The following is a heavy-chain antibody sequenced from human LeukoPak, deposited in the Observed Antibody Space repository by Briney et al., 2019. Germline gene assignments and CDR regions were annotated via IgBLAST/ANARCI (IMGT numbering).Heavy chain of an antibody. CDR3: ARGSEYYYDSSGYYLGY. J-gene: IGHJ4*02. V-gene: IGHV3-66*01. CDR1: GYTFSTNY. CDR2: IYSGGST. Sequence: GGSLRLSCAACGYTFSTNYMSCVRQAPGKGLEGVSVIYSGGSTYYSDSVKGRFTISRDNSKKTLYLQMNSLRAEDTAVYYCARGSEYYYDSSGYYLGYWGQGTLVTVSS. D-gene: IGHD3-22*01.